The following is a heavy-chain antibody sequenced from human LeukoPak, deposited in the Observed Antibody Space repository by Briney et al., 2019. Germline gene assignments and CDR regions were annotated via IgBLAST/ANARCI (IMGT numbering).Heavy chain of an antibody. CDR2: IYYSGST. J-gene: IGHJ4*02. V-gene: IGHV4-31*03. D-gene: IGHD4-23*01. CDR3: ARLGTAGGQFDY. CDR1: GGSISSGGYY. Sequence: PSETLSLTCTVSGGSISSGGYYWSWTRQHPGKGLEWIGYIYYSGSTYYNPSLKSRVTISVDTSKNQFSLKLSSVTAADTAVYYCARLGTAGGQFDYWGQGTLVTVSS.